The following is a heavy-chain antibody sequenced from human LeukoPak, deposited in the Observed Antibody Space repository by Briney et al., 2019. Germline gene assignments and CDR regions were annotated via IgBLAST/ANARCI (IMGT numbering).Heavy chain of an antibody. V-gene: IGHV3-21*01. Sequence: GGSLRLSCAASGFTFSSYSMNWVRQAPGKGLEWVSSISSSSSYIYYADSVKGRFTISRDNAKNSLYLQMNSLRAEDTAVYYCARDYGRVGTAMVDYWGQGTLVTVSS. J-gene: IGHJ4*02. CDR1: GFTFSSYS. D-gene: IGHD5-18*01. CDR3: ARDYGRVGTAMVDY. CDR2: ISSSSSYI.